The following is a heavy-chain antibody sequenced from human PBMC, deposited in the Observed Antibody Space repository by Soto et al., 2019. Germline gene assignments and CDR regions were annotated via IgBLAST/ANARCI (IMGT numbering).Heavy chain of an antibody. D-gene: IGHD3-22*01. Sequence: QVQLVESGGGVVQPGRSLRLSCAASGFTFSSYAMHWVRQAPGKGLEWVAVISYDGSNKYYAVSVNGRITISRDNSKNTLYVQRNSPRAEDTAVYYCARGRTYYYDSSGYYYGYWGQGTLVTVSS. CDR3: ARGRTYYYDSSGYYYGY. J-gene: IGHJ4*02. CDR1: GFTFSSYA. CDR2: ISYDGSNK. V-gene: IGHV3-30-3*01.